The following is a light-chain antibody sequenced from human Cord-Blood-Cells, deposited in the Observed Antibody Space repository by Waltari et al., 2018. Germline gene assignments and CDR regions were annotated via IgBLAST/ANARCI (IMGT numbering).Light chain of an antibody. J-gene: IGLJ2*01. CDR2: YYPDSDK. V-gene: IGLV5-37*01. Sequence: QPVLTQPPSSSASPGESARLTCTLPSHINVGSYNIYWYQQKPGSPPRYLLYYYPDSDKGQGSVVPSRFSGSKDASANTGILLISGLQSEDEADYYCMIWPSNAVVFGGGTKLTVL. CDR1: SHINVGSYN. CDR3: MIWPSNAVV.